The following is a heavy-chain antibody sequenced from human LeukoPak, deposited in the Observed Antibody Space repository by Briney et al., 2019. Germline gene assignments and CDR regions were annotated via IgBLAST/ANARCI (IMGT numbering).Heavy chain of an antibody. Sequence: GASVKVSCKASGYTFINYGISWVRQAPGLGLEGMGWTSYNGNTNYAQKFQDRVTMTTDTSTTTAYMELRSLESDDTAVYYCARHSGSGWQALGYWGQGTLVTVSS. CDR1: GYTFINYG. CDR2: TSYNGNT. J-gene: IGHJ4*02. D-gene: IGHD6-19*01. CDR3: ARHSGSGWQALGY. V-gene: IGHV1-18*04.